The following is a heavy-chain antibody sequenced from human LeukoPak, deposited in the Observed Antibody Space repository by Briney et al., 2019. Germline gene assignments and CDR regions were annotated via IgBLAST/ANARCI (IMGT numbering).Heavy chain of an antibody. D-gene: IGHD6-19*01. CDR2: INPNSGGT. CDR1: GGTFSSYA. V-gene: IGHV1-2*02. CDR3: AINAGYSSGWLYYFDY. Sequence: ASEKVSCEASGGTFSSYAISWVRQAPGHGLEWMGWINPNSGGTNYGQKFQGRVTMTRDTSISTAYMELSRLRSDDTAVYYCAINAGYSSGWLYYFDYWGQGTLVTVSS. J-gene: IGHJ4*02.